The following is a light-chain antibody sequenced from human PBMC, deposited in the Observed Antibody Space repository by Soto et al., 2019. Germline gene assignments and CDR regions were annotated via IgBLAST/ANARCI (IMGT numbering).Light chain of an antibody. CDR2: END. CDR1: RPNIGNNY. V-gene: IGLV1-51*02. J-gene: IGLJ3*02. Sequence: QSVLTQPPSLSAAPGQKVTISCSGSRPNIGNNYVSWYQQLPGTAPKLLMYENDKRPSGIPDRFSGSKSGTSATLAITGLQTGDEADYYCGTWDSSLSAAVFGGGTKLT. CDR3: GTWDSSLSAAV.